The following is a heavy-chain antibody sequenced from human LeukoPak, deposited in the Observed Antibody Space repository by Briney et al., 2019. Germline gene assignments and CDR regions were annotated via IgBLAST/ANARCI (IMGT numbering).Heavy chain of an antibody. CDR2: INYSGGST. V-gene: IGHV3-53*01. CDR3: SRLIAARTPYYFDY. Sequence: GGSLRLSCAASGFTFSTNYMSWVRQAPGKGLEWVSGINYSGGSTYYADSVKGRFTISRDNSKNTLYLQMNNLRAEDTAVYYCSRLIAARTPYYFDYWGQGTLVTVSS. J-gene: IGHJ4*02. CDR1: GFTFSTNY. D-gene: IGHD6-6*01.